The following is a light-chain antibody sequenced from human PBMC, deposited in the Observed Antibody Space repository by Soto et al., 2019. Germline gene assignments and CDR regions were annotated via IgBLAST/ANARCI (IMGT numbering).Light chain of an antibody. CDR2: DAS. Sequence: EIVLTQSPATLSLSPGERATLSCRASQSVGSYLAWYQHKPGQAPRLLIYDASIRATGIPARFSGSGSGTDFTLTISRLEPEDFAVYYCQQRSNWPPLTFGGGTKVEIK. CDR3: QQRSNWPPLT. J-gene: IGKJ4*01. V-gene: IGKV3-11*01. CDR1: QSVGSY.